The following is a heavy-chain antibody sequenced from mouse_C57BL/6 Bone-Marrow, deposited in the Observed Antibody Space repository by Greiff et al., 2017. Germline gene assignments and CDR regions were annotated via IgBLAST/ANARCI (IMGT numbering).Heavy chain of an antibody. CDR2: IDPSDSYT. CDR3: ARFDGLMDY. D-gene: IGHD2-3*01. CDR1: GYTFTSYW. Sequence: VQLQQPGAELVRPGTSVKLSCNASGYTFTSYWMHWVKQRPGQGLEWIGVIDPSDSYTNYNQKFKGKATLTVDTSSSTAYMQLSSLTSEDSAVYYCARFDGLMDYWGQGTSVTVSS. V-gene: IGHV1-59*01. J-gene: IGHJ4*01.